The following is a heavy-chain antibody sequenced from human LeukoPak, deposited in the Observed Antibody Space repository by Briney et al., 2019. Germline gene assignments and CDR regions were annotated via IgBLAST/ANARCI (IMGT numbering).Heavy chain of an antibody. Sequence: GGSLRLSCAASGFTFSSYEMNWLRQAPGKGLEGVSYINSSGSTIYYADSVKGRFTISRYNAKNSLYLQMNSLRAEDTAVYYCAELGITMIGGVWGKGTTVTISS. CDR1: GFTFSSYE. D-gene: IGHD3-10*02. J-gene: IGHJ6*04. CDR2: INSSGSTI. V-gene: IGHV3-48*03. CDR3: AELGITMIGGV.